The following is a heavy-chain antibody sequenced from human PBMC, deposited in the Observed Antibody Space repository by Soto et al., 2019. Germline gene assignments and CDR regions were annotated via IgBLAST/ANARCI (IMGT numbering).Heavy chain of an antibody. CDR2: ISAYNGNT. J-gene: IGHJ6*02. Sequence: VASVKVSCKASGYTFTSYGISWVRQAPGQGLEWMGWISAYNGNTNYAQKLQGRVTMTTDTSTSTAYMELRSLRSDDTAVYYCARDYSWRVRGVTPNYYGMDVWGQGTTATVSS. CDR3: ARDYSWRVRGVTPNYYGMDV. V-gene: IGHV1-18*01. D-gene: IGHD3-10*01. CDR1: GYTFTSYG.